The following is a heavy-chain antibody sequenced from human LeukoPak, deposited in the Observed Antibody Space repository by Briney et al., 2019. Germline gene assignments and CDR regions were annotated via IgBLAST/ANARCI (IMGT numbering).Heavy chain of an antibody. D-gene: IGHD6-19*01. Sequence: SETLSLTCTVSGGSISSGGYYWSWIRQPPGKGLEWIGYIYHSGSTYYNPSLKSRVTISVDRPKNQFSLKLSSVTAADTAVYYCASGWYEGLFGYWGQGTLVTVSS. J-gene: IGHJ4*02. CDR2: IYHSGST. CDR1: GGSISSGGYY. V-gene: IGHV4-30-2*01. CDR3: ASGWYEGLFGY.